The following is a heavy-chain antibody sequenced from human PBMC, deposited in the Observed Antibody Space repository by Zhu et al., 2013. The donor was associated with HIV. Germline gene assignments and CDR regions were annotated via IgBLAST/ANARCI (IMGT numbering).Heavy chain of an antibody. CDR3: ARTHSVQAPRKIVKPENWFGP. Sequence: QVQLVQSEPEVKKPGSSVRVSCTTSGYNFKNYAIGWVRQAPGQGLEWMGGIIPVFGIANYAQKFQGRVTMTADESTSTAYMDVNSLRSEDTAVYYCARTHSVQAPRKIVKPENWFGPWGQGTLVTVSS. CDR2: IIPVFGIA. CDR1: GYNFKNYA. D-gene: IGHD2-15*01. V-gene: IGHV1-69*01. J-gene: IGHJ5*02.